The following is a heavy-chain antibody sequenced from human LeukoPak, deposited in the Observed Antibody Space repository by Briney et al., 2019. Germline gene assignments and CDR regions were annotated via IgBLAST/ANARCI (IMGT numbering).Heavy chain of an antibody. D-gene: IGHD6-19*01. Sequence: GGSLRLSCAASGFTVSRNYMSWVRQAPGKGLEWVSVIYSGGNTYYADSVTGRFTIARDNSKNTLYLQMNNLRAEDTAVYYCARDYSSGHPEGYFDLWGRGTLVTVSS. V-gene: IGHV3-66*01. CDR2: IYSGGNT. CDR1: GFTVSRNY. CDR3: ARDYSSGHPEGYFDL. J-gene: IGHJ2*01.